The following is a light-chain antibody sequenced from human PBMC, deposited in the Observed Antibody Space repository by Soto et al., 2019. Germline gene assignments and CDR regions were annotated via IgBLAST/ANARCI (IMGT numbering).Light chain of an antibody. Sequence: QAALTHPASVSGSAGQSITISCTGTSSDIGYYDYVSWYQHHSGKAPKLIIYEVNNRPSGVSNRFSGSKSVNTASLTISGLQAEDEADYYCSSHSSSSAYYVFGTGTKVTVL. J-gene: IGLJ1*01. CDR1: SSDIGYYDY. V-gene: IGLV2-14*01. CDR2: EVN. CDR3: SSHSSSSAYYV.